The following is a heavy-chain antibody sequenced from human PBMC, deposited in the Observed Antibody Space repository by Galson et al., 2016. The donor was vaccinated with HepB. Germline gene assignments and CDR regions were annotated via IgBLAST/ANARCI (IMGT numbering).Heavy chain of an antibody. Sequence: SVKVSCKASGYTFTRYYMHWVRQAPGQGLEWMGVINPSDGDTTYAQKFQGRVTMTRDTSTTTVYMDLRSLTSEDTAVYYCARDPTSRAPVDYGGQGTLVTVSS. CDR3: ARDPTSRAPVDY. J-gene: IGHJ4*02. CDR1: GYTFTRYY. V-gene: IGHV1-46*01. CDR2: INPSDGDT. D-gene: IGHD3-16*01.